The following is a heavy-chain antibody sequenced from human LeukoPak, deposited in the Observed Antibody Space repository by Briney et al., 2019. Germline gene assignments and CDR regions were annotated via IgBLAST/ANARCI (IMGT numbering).Heavy chain of an antibody. Sequence: SETLSLTCTVSGGSISSYYWSWIRQPPGKGLEWIGYIYYSGSTNYNPSLKSRVTISVDTSKNQFSLKLSSVTAADTAVYYCARDRVVTMELDYWGQGTLVTVSS. CDR1: GGSISSYY. V-gene: IGHV4-59*12. D-gene: IGHD3-3*01. J-gene: IGHJ4*02. CDR2: IYYSGST. CDR3: ARDRVVTMELDY.